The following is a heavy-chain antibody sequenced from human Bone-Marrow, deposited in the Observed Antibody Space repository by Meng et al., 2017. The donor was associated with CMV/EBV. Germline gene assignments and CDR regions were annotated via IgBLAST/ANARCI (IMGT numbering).Heavy chain of an antibody. J-gene: IGHJ4*02. CDR1: GGTFSSYA. CDR2: IIPIFGTA. Sequence: SVKVSCKASGGTFSSYAISWVRQAPGQGLEWMGGIIPIFGTANYAQKFQGRVTITTDESTSTAYMELSSLRSEDTAVYYCARDAVDYYDSSGYYMSYCGQGTLVTVSS. CDR3: ARDAVDYYDSSGYYMSY. D-gene: IGHD3-22*01. V-gene: IGHV1-69*05.